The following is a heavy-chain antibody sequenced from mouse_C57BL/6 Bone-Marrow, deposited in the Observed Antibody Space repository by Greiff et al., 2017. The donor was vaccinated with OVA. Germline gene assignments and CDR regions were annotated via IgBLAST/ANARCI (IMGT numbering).Heavy chain of an antibody. V-gene: IGHV14-4*01. Sequence: VHVKQSGAELVRPGASVKLSCTASGFNIKDDYMHWVKQRPEQGLEWIGWIDPENGDTEYASKFQGKATITADTSSNTAYLQLSSLTSEDTAVYYWTTGLYFDVWGTGTTVTVSS. CDR3: TTGLYFDV. J-gene: IGHJ1*03. CDR1: GFNIKDDY. CDR2: IDPENGDT.